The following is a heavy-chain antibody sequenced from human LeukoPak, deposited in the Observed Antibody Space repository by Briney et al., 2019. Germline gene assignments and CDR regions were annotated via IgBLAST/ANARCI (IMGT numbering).Heavy chain of an antibody. V-gene: IGHV3-30*18. Sequence: GGSLRLSCAASGFTFSSYGMHWVRRAPGKGLEWVAVISYDGSNKYYADSVKGRFTISRDNSKNTLYLQMNSLRAEDTAVYYCAKDRGYYYGSGSALDYWGRGTLVTVSS. CDR1: GFTFSSYG. J-gene: IGHJ4*02. CDR3: AKDRGYYYGSGSALDY. D-gene: IGHD3-10*01. CDR2: ISYDGSNK.